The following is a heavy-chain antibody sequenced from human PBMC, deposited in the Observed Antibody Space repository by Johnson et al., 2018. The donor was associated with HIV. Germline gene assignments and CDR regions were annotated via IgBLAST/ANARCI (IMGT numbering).Heavy chain of an antibody. J-gene: IGHJ3*01. Sequence: MQLVESGGGLVQPGGSLRLSCAASRFTFSRYWMSWVRQAPGKGLEWVANIKQDGSEKYYVDSVKGRFTISRDESKNTVYLEMTSLRTEDSAVYYCARAAGVNVVVEDFDLWGQGTMVTVSS. D-gene: IGHD2-15*01. CDR2: IKQDGSEK. CDR3: ARAAGVNVVVEDFDL. V-gene: IGHV3-7*01. CDR1: RFTFSRYW.